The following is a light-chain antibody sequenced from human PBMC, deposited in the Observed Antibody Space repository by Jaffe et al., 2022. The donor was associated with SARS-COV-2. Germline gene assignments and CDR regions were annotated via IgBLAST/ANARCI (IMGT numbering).Light chain of an antibody. CDR2: DAS. CDR1: QTVSSSS. J-gene: IGKJ2*01. CDR3: QHYSWSPVT. V-gene: IGKV3-20*01. Sequence: EIVLTQSPGTLSLSPGETATLSCRASQTVSSSSLAWYQQKPGQAPRLVIYDASSRATGIPDRFSGSGSGTDFTLTISRLEPEDFAVYYCQHYSWSPVTFGQGTKLEIK.